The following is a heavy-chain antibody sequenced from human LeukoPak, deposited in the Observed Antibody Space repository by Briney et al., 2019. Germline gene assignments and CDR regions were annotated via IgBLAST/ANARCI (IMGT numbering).Heavy chain of an antibody. CDR3: ASHSGSDVYYYYGTDV. CDR2: ISAGGST. V-gene: IGHV3-23*01. D-gene: IGHD5-12*01. CDR1: GFTFSSYA. Sequence: GGSLRLSCAASGFTFSSYAMTWVRQAPGKGLEWVSAISAGGSTYYADSVKGRFTISRDNSKNTLYLQMNSLRAEDTAVYYCASHSGSDVYYYYGTDVWGQGTTVNVSS. J-gene: IGHJ6*02.